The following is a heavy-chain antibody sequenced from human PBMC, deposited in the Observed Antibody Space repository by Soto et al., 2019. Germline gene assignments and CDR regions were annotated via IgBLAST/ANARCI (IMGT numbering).Heavy chain of an antibody. J-gene: IGHJ4*02. V-gene: IGHV4-59*01. Sequence: QVQLQESGQGLVKPSETLSLTCTVSGGSISSYDWSWIRQPPGKGLEWIGYIYYSGSTNYNPSLKSRVTISVDTSKNQFSLKLSSLTAADTAVYYCARAWGRVFDYWGQGTLVTVSS. D-gene: IGHD3-16*01. CDR3: ARAWGRVFDY. CDR1: GGSISSYD. CDR2: IYYSGST.